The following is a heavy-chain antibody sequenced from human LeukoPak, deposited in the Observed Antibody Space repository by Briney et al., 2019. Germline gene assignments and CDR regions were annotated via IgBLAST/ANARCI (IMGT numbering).Heavy chain of an antibody. D-gene: IGHD3-22*01. CDR3: ATIYYDTSGFV. CDR2: IDTNTGNP. CDR1: GYTFTNYT. J-gene: IGHJ4*02. Sequence: ASVKVSCKASGYTFTNYTLNWVRQAPGQGLEWMGWIDTNTGNPTYAQGFTGRFVFSLDTSVSTAYLHISGLKAEDTAVYYCATIYYDTSGFVWGQGTLVTVSS. V-gene: IGHV7-4-1*02.